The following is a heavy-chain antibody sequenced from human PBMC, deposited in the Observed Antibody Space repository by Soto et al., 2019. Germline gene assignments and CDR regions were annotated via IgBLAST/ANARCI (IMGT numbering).Heavy chain of an antibody. V-gene: IGHV4-59*01. CDR2: IYYSGST. Sequence: SETLSLTCTVSGGSISSYYWSWIRQPPGKGLEWIGYIYYSGSTNYNPSLKSRVTISVDTSKNQFSLKLSSVTDADTAVYYCARAYSGYAHGNYYYYMDVWGKGTTVTVSS. J-gene: IGHJ6*03. D-gene: IGHD5-12*01. CDR3: ARAYSGYAHGNYYYYMDV. CDR1: GGSISSYY.